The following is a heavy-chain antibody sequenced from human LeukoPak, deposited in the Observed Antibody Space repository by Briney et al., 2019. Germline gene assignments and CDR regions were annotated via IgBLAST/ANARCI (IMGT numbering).Heavy chain of an antibody. CDR1: GFTFSSYS. V-gene: IGHV3-48*01. CDR2: ISSSSSTI. Sequence: PGGSLRLSCAASGFTFSSYSMNWVRQAPGKGLEWVSYISSSSSTIYYADSVKGRFTISRDNAKNSLYLQMNSLRAEDTAVYYCARGIWSATRVDYYLDNWGQGTLVTVSS. CDR3: ARGIWSATRVDYYLDN. D-gene: IGHD5-24*01. J-gene: IGHJ4*02.